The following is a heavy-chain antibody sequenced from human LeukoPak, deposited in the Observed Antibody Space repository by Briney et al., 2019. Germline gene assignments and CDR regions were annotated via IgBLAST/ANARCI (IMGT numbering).Heavy chain of an antibody. CDR1: GGTFSCYA. CDR3: ARDPSSGLYYFDY. J-gene: IGHJ4*02. V-gene: IGHV1-69*01. Sequence: GASVKVSCKASGGTFSCYAISWVRRAPGQGLEWMGGIIPIFGTANYAQKFQGRVTVTADESTSTAYMELSSLRSEDTAVYYCARDPSSGLYYFDYWGQGTLVTVSS. D-gene: IGHD6-19*01. CDR2: IIPIFGTA.